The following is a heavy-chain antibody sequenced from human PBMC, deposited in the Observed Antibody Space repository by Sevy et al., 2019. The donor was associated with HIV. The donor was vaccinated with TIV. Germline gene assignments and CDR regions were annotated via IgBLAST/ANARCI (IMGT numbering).Heavy chain of an antibody. CDR2: ISGSGGST. D-gene: IGHD3-3*01. J-gene: IGHJ4*02. Sequence: GGSLRLSCAASGFTFSSYVMSWVRQAPGKGLEWVSAISGSGGSTYYADSVKGRFTISRDNSKNTLYLQMNSLRAEDTAVYYCAKDKDFWSHQPFDYWGQGTLVTVSS. CDR1: GFTFSSYV. CDR3: AKDKDFWSHQPFDY. V-gene: IGHV3-23*01.